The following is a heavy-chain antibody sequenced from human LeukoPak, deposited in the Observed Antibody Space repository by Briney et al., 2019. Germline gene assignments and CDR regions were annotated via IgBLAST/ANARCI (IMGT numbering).Heavy chain of an antibody. D-gene: IGHD5-12*01. J-gene: IGHJ4*02. CDR3: VRDGGVSGYDLLDY. CDR1: GFTFSNYW. Sequence: GGSLRLSCAASGFTFSNYWMAWVRQAPGKGLEWVAHINQDGSKEHYMDSVKARFTISRYNAKNSLSLQMNSLRAEDTAVYYCVRDGGVSGYDLLDYWGQRTLVTVSS. CDR2: INQDGSKE. V-gene: IGHV3-7*01.